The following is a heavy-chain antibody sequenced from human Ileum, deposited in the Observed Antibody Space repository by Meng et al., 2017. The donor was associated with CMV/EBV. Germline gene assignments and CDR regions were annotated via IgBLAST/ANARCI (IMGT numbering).Heavy chain of an antibody. CDR3: ARKFDSSASV. V-gene: IGHV3-53*01. D-gene: IGHD6-19*01. J-gene: IGHJ4*02. CDR1: GFTVSSNY. Sequence: VQLVGSGGALIQPGGSLRLSCAASGFTVSSNYMSWVRQAPGKGLEWVSHIYADGSTYYADSVKGRFTISRDNPKNTLYLQMNSLKTEDTAMYYCARKFDSSASVWGQGTLVTVSS. CDR2: IYADGST.